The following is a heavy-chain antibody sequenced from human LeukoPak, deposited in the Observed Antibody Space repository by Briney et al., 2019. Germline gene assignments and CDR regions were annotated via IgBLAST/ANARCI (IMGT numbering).Heavy chain of an antibody. D-gene: IGHD2-15*01. J-gene: IGHJ4*02. Sequence: GESLKISCKGSGYSFTSYWIGWVRPMPGKGLEWMGIIYPDDSDTRYSPSFQGQVTISADRSISTAYLQWSSLKASDTAMYYCARHRKDIGFDSWGQGTLVTVSS. V-gene: IGHV5-51*01. CDR1: GYSFTSYW. CDR3: ARHRKDIGFDS. CDR2: IYPDDSDT.